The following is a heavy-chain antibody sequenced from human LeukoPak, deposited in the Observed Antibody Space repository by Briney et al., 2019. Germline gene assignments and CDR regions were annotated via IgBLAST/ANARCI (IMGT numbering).Heavy chain of an antibody. D-gene: IGHD2-15*01. CDR2: ISSSRSYI. Sequence: GGSLRLSCAASGFTFSNAWMNWVRQAPGKGLEWVSSISSSRSYIYYADSVKGRFTISRDNAKNSLYLQMNSLRAEDTAVYYCACLSGSLLRNDYWGQGTLVTVSS. J-gene: IGHJ4*02. V-gene: IGHV3-21*01. CDR1: GFTFSNAW. CDR3: ACLSGSLLRNDY.